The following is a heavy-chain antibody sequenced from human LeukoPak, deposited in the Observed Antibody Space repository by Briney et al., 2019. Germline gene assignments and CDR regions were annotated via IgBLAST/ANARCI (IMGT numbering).Heavy chain of an antibody. V-gene: IGHV3-21*01. CDR3: ARADIVATGGDY. CDR2: ISSSSSCI. D-gene: IGHD5-12*01. Sequence: GGSLRLSCAASGFTFSSYSMNWVRQAPGKGLEWVSSISSSSSCIYYADSVKGRFTISRDNAKNSLYLQMNSLRAEDTAVYYCARADIVATGGDYWGQGTLVTVSS. J-gene: IGHJ4*02. CDR1: GFTFSSYS.